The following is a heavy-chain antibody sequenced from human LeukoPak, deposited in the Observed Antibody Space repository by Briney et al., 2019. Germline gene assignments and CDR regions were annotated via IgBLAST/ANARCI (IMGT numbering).Heavy chain of an antibody. D-gene: IGHD3-10*01. Sequence: GSSVKVSCKASGGTFSSYAISWVRQAPGQGLEWMGGIIPIFGTANYAQKFQGRVTITADESTSTAYMELSSLRSEDTAVYYCATERFGGREIQHWGQGTLVTVSS. CDR3: ATERFGGREIQH. CDR2: IIPIFGTA. V-gene: IGHV1-69*01. J-gene: IGHJ1*01. CDR1: GGTFSSYA.